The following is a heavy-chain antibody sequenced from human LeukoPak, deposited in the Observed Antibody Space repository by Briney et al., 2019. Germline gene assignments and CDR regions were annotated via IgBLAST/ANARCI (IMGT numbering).Heavy chain of an antibody. CDR1: GFTFSSYA. J-gene: IGHJ4*02. CDR3: AREYSSGWYKGKYFDY. Sequence: PGGSLRLSCAASGFTFSSYAMHWVRQAPGKGLEWVAVISYDGSNKYYADSVKGRFTISRDNSKNTLYLQMNSLRAEDTAVYYCAREYSSGWYKGKYFDYWGQGTLVTVSS. V-gene: IGHV3-30*04. CDR2: ISYDGSNK. D-gene: IGHD6-19*01.